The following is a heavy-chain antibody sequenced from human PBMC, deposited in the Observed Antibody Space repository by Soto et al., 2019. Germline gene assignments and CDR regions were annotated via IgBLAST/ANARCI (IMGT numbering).Heavy chain of an antibody. V-gene: IGHV4-39*01. J-gene: IGHJ4*02. CDR3: ARHKRYYDILTGYYKIGAFDY. CDR2: IYYSGST. Sequence: SETLSLTCTVSGGSISSSSYYWGWIRQPPGKGLEWIGSIYYSGSTYYNPSLKSRVTISVDTSKNQFSMKLSSVTAADTAVYYCARHKRYYDILTGYYKIGAFDYWGQGTLVT. D-gene: IGHD3-9*01. CDR1: GGSISSSSYY.